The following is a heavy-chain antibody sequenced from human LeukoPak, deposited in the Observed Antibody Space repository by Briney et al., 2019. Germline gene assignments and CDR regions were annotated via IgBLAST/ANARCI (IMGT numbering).Heavy chain of an antibody. Sequence: SETLSLTCTVSGYSISSGYYWGWIRQPPGKGLEWIGRIYHSGRTYYNPSPKSRVTISVDTSKNQLSLKLSSVTAADTAVYYCARVSSSWYQDWYFDLWGRGTLVTVSS. V-gene: IGHV4-38-2*02. D-gene: IGHD6-13*01. CDR2: IYHSGRT. CDR3: ARVSSSWYQDWYFDL. J-gene: IGHJ2*01. CDR1: GYSISSGYY.